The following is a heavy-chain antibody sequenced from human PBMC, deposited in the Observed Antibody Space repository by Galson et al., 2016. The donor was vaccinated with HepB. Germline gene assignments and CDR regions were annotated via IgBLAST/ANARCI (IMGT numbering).Heavy chain of an antibody. V-gene: IGHV3-13*01. Sequence: SLRLSCAASGFTFSIHDMHWVRQVTGKGLEWVSAIETAGETYYPDSVKGRFTISRENAKNSLYLQMNDLGAGDTAVYYCARGKSLLTMPWNYGLDVWGKGTAGTVSS. CDR2: IETAGET. CDR1: GFTFSIHD. D-gene: IGHD1-1*01. CDR3: ARGKSLLTMPWNYGLDV. J-gene: IGHJ6*04.